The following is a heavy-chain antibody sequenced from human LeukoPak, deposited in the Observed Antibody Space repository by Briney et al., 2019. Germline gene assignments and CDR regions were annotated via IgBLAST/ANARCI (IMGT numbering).Heavy chain of an antibody. CDR1: GDSINSSVYY. J-gene: IGHJ5*02. CDR2: LYYNGYT. D-gene: IGHD3-10*01. V-gene: IGHV4-39*01. Sequence: SETLSLTCTVTGDSINSSVYYWAWIRQPPGKGLVWIGSLYYNGYTYYNPSLKSRVTMSVDTSKNHFSPKLNSVTAADTAVYYCARQGGDTMVRGVIKDWFDPWGQGTLVTVSS. CDR3: ARQGGDTMVRGVIKDWFDP.